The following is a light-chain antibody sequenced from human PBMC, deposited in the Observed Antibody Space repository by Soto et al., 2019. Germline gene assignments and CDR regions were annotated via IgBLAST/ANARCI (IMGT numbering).Light chain of an antibody. CDR3: QQAASFPIT. V-gene: IGKV1-12*01. CDR2: TAS. J-gene: IGKJ5*01. CDR1: QGVSTW. Sequence: DSQMTQSRSSVSASVGDRVTITCRASQGVSTWLAWYQQKPGKAPNLLIYTASSLQSGVPSRFSGSGSGTDFTLTINGLQPEDFATYYCQQAASFPITFGQGTRLENK.